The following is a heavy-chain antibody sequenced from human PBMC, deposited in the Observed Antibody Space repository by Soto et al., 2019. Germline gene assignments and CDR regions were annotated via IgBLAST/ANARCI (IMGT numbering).Heavy chain of an antibody. V-gene: IGHV3-72*01. Sequence: EVQLVESGGGSVQPGGSLRLSCTASGFSVSDHIMDWVRPTPGKGLEWVGQIRNRASGDPTFYAASMKGRFTVSRDDSRNSLYLQMNSLKTEDTAVYYCASSITQLLTDWGQGTLVAVAS. D-gene: IGHD6-13*01. CDR3: ASSITQLLTD. J-gene: IGHJ4*02. CDR1: GFSVSDHI. CDR2: IRNRASGDPT.